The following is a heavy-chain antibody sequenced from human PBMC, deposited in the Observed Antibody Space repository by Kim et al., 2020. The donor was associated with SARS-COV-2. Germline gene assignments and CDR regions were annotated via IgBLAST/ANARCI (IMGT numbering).Heavy chain of an antibody. D-gene: IGHD3-10*01. CDR2: INPSGGST. CDR1: GYTFTSYY. J-gene: IGHJ4*02. Sequence: ASVKVSCKASGYTFTSYYMHWVRQAPGQGLEWMGIINPSGGSTSYAQKFQGRVTMTRDTSTSTVYMELSSLRSEDTAVYYCARDRLGPFMVRGVIIGGVDYWGQGTLVTVSS. CDR3: ARDRLGPFMVRGVIIGGVDY. V-gene: IGHV1-46*01.